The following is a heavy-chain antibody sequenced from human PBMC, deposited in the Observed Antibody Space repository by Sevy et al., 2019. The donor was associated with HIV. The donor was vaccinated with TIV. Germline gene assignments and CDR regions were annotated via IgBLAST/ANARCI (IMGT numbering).Heavy chain of an antibody. CDR2: IRYDGSNK. CDR3: AKVPAGGTTLYYYYYMDV. J-gene: IGHJ6*03. CDR1: GFTFSSYG. Sequence: GGSLRLSCAASGFTFSSYGMHWVRQAPSKGLEWVAFIRYDGSNKYYADSVKGRFTISRDNSKNTLYLQMNSLRAEDMAVYYCAKVPAGGTTLYYYYYMDVWGKGTTVTVSS. V-gene: IGHV3-30*02. D-gene: IGHD1-7*01.